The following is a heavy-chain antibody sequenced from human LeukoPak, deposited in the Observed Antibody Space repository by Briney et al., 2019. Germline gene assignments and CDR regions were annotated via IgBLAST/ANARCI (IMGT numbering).Heavy chain of an antibody. CDR2: FDPEDGET. CDR1: GYTLSELP. D-gene: IGHD6-19*01. V-gene: IGHV1-24*01. CDR3: ARVAPLNSSGWKYFFDH. Sequence: GASVKVSCKVSGYTLSELPMHWVRQAPGKGLEWMGGFDPEDGETISSQKFQGRLTMTEDASRDTAYMELSSLRSEDTAVYYCARVAPLNSSGWKYFFDHWGQGTLVTVSS. J-gene: IGHJ4*02.